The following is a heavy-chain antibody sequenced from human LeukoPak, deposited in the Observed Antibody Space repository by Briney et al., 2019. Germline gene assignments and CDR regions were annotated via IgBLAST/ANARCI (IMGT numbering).Heavy chain of an antibody. Sequence: SETLSLTCTVSGGSISSYYWTWIRQPPGKGLEWIGYIYYSGSTNYNPSLKSRVTISVDTSKNQFSLKLTSVTAADTAVYYCARTSSSGLVGGYYFDYWGQGTLVTVSS. CDR1: GGSISSYY. CDR3: ARTSSSGLVGGYYFDY. V-gene: IGHV4-59*01. CDR2: IYYSGST. D-gene: IGHD6-19*01. J-gene: IGHJ4*02.